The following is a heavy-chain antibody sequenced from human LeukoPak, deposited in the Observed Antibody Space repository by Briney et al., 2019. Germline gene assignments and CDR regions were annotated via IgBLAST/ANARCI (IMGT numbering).Heavy chain of an antibody. CDR2: INEDGSEI. CDR1: GFTFSRSW. V-gene: IGHV3-7*01. CDR3: ARDRRYYMDV. Sequence: GGSLRLSCAASGFTFSRSWMTWVRQAPGKGLEWVASINEDGSEIHYVDSVKGRFTISRDNSKNTLYLQMNSLRAEDTAVYYCARDRRYYMDVWGKGTTVTISS. J-gene: IGHJ6*03.